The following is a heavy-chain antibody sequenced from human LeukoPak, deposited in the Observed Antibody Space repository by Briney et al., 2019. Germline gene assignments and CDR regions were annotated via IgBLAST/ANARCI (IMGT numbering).Heavy chain of an antibody. CDR1: GFTFSNYA. Sequence: GGSLRLSCAASGFTFSNYAMTWVRQAPGKGLEWVSAISTSGGSTNYADSVKGRFTISRDNSKNTLYLQMNSLRDEDTAVYYCARWESGTYLILDHWGPGTLVTVSS. V-gene: IGHV3-23*01. D-gene: IGHD1-26*01. CDR2: ISTSGGST. J-gene: IGHJ4*02. CDR3: ARWESGTYLILDH.